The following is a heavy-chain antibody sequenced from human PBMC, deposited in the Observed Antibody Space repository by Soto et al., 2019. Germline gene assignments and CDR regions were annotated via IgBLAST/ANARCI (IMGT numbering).Heavy chain of an antibody. V-gene: IGHV3-30*03. J-gene: IGHJ4*02. CDR2: ISYDGNKK. CDR3: TQIVVVADRWTVYX. CDR1: GFTFSGCS. Sequence: PGGSLRLSCAASGFTFSGCSMHWVRQVPGKGLEWVSFISYDGNKKSYEDSVKGRFTISRDNSKKTLFLQMHSLRSEDTAVYFCTQIVVVADRWTVYXWGQGTTVTVSX. D-gene: IGHD2-15*01.